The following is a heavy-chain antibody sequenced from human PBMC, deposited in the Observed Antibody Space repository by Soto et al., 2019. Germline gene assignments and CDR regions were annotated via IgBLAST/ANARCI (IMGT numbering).Heavy chain of an antibody. Sequence: SETLSLTCAVSGASISDCDWWTWVRQPPGKGLEWIGEIHHSGATSHNSSVKSRVTISLDKSKNHLSLQLNSVTAADTAVYYCATRDYTPSPYWGQGILVTVSS. D-gene: IGHD2-15*01. CDR1: GASISDCDW. J-gene: IGHJ4*02. CDR2: IHHSGAT. V-gene: IGHV4-4*02. CDR3: ATRDYTPSPY.